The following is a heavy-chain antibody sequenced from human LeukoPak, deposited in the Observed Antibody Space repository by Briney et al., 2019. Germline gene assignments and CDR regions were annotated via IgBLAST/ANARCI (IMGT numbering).Heavy chain of an antibody. D-gene: IGHD5-12*01. V-gene: IGHV4-39*07. J-gene: IGHJ6*03. CDR2: IFHSGST. Sequence: SETLSLTCTVSGGSISSSVYYWGWIRQSPGKGLEWIGSIFHSGSTSYNPSLKSRVTISVDTSKNQFSLKLSSVTAADTAVYYYASTSAGYSGYDYHYYYYYMDVWGKGTTVTISS. CDR1: GGSISSSVYY. CDR3: ASTSAGYSGYDYHYYYYYMDV.